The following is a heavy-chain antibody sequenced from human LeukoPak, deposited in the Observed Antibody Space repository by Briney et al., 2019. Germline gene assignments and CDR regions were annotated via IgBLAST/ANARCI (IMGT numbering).Heavy chain of an antibody. J-gene: IGHJ5*02. CDR1: GFTFSSYE. Sequence: GGSLRLSCAASGFTFSSYEMNWVRQAPGKRLEWVSYISSSGSTIYYADSVKGRFTISRDNAKNSLYLQMNSLRAEDTAVYYCARADRITMVRGVPKTGFDPWGQGTLVTVSS. D-gene: IGHD3-10*01. CDR2: ISSSGSTI. V-gene: IGHV3-48*03. CDR3: ARADRITMVRGVPKTGFDP.